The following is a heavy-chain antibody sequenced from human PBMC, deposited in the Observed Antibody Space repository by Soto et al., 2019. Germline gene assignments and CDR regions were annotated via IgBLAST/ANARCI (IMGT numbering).Heavy chain of an antibody. Sequence: SETLSLTCTVSGGSISSGGYYWSWIRQHPGKGLEWIGYIYCSGSTYYNPSLKSRVTISVDTSKNQFSLKLSSVTAAETAVYYCERGLRSLYLDPWGQGPLVTVSS. CDR1: GGSISSGGYY. J-gene: IGHJ5*02. D-gene: IGHD3-16*01. CDR3: ERGLRSLYLDP. V-gene: IGHV4-31*03. CDR2: IYCSGST.